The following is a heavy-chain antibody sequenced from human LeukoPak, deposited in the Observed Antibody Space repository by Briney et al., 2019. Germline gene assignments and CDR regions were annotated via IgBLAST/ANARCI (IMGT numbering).Heavy chain of an antibody. J-gene: IGHJ4*02. CDR3: ASKRIQLDFDY. D-gene: IGHD5-18*01. CDR2: IYYSGST. V-gene: IGHV4-39*01. CDR1: GGSNSSSSYY. Sequence: KPSETLSLTCTVSGGSNSSSSYYWGWIRQPPGKGLEWIGSIYYSGSTYYNPSLKSRVTISVDTSKNQFSLKLSSVTAADTAVYYCASKRIQLDFDYWGQGTLVTVSS.